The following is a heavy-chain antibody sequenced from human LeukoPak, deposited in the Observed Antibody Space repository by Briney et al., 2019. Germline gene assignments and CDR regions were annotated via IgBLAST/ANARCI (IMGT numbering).Heavy chain of an antibody. Sequence: PSETLSLTCAVYGGSFSGYYWSWIRQPPGKGLEWIGEINHSGSTNYNPSLKSRVTISVDTSKNQFSLKLSSVTAEDTAVYYCARDPRKIQTYYYYYYMDVWGKGTTVTVSS. V-gene: IGHV4-34*01. J-gene: IGHJ6*03. CDR2: INHSGST. CDR3: ARDPRKIQTYYYYYYMDV. CDR1: GGSFSGYY.